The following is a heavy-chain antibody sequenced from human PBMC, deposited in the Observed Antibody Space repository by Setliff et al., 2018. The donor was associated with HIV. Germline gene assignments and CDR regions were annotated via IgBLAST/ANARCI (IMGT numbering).Heavy chain of an antibody. V-gene: IGHV4-39*01. CDR3: ARKLYNRGWTNAFDI. CDR1: SGSFSPDSYN. CDR2: FFHTGSI. Sequence: SETLSLTCTAPSGSFSPDSYNWNWIRQTPGKGLEWIGTFFHTGSISYNPSLRSRVTMSVDTSENLFSLKLSSVTAADTAVYYCARKLYNRGWTNAFDIWGQGTMVTVSS. D-gene: IGHD6-19*01. J-gene: IGHJ3*02.